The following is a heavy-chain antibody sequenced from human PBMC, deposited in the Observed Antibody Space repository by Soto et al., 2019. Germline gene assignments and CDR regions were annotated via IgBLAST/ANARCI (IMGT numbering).Heavy chain of an antibody. CDR1: GYTFSYYN. J-gene: IGHJ2*01. V-gene: IGHV1-3*01. Sequence: QVQIVQSGAEVKKPGASVKLSCKGSGYTFSYYNVHWVRQAPGQRLEWMGWIHADNGNAKYSQKFQGRVTITRDPSGNTAYMELSNLRSGDTAVYYCARELDYWYFDLWGRGTLVTVSS. CDR3: ARELDYWYFDL. D-gene: IGHD1-1*01. CDR2: IHADNGNA.